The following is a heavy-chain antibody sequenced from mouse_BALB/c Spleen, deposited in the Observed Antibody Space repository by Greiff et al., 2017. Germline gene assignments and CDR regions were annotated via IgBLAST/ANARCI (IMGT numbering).Heavy chain of an antibody. CDR1: GFSLTSYG. V-gene: IGHV2-5-1*01. J-gene: IGHJ4*01. Sequence: VHLVESGPSLVQPSQSLSITCTVSGFSLTSYGVHWVRQSPGKGLEWLGVIWRGGSTDYNAAFMSRLSITKDNSKSQVFFKMNSLQADDTAIYYCAKVGGAMDYWGQGTSVTVSS. CDR3: AKVGGAMDY. CDR2: IWRGGST.